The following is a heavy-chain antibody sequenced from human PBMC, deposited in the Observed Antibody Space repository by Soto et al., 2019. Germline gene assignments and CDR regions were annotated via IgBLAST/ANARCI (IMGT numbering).Heavy chain of an antibody. D-gene: IGHD3-16*01. CDR3: ARDGGVDSF. Sequence: ASETLSLTCTVSGGSVSSGSYYWSWIRQPPGKGLEWIGYIYYSGSTNYNPSLKSRVTISVDTSKNQFSLKLSSVTAADTAVYYCARDGGVDSFWGQGTLVTVSS. CDR1: GGSVSSGSYY. CDR2: IYYSGST. J-gene: IGHJ4*02. V-gene: IGHV4-61*01.